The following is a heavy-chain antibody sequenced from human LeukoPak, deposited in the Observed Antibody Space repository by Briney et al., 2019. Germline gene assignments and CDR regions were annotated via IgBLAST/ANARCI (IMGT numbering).Heavy chain of an antibody. V-gene: IGHV4-39*07. CDR2: IYYSGST. J-gene: IGHJ4*02. CDR3: ARGDYDSSGYVDY. CDR1: GGSISSSSYY. Sequence: SETLSLTCSVFGGSISSSSYYWGWIRQPPGKGLEWIGSIYYSGSTYYNPSLKSRVTISVDTSKNQFSLKLSSVTAADTAVYYCARGDYDSSGYVDYWGQGTLVTVSS. D-gene: IGHD3-22*01.